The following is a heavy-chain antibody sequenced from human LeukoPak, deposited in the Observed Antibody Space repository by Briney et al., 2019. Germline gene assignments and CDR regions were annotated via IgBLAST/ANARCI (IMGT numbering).Heavy chain of an antibody. CDR2: ISSSGSTI. D-gene: IGHD3-10*01. J-gene: IGHJ4*02. V-gene: IGHV3-11*04. CDR3: AKDGGYYGSGSYVDY. Sequence: PGGSLRLSCAASGFTFSDYYMSWIRQAPGKGLEWVSYISSSGSTIYYADSVKGRFTISRDNSKNTLYLQMNSLRAEDTAVYYCAKDGGYYGSGSYVDYWGQGTLVTVSS. CDR1: GFTFSDYY.